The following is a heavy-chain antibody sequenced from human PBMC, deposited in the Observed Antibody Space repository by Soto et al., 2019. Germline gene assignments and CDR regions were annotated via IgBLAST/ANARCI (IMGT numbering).Heavy chain of an antibody. Sequence: SETLSLTCAVYGGSFSGYYWSWIRQPPGKGLEWIGEINHSGSTNYNPSLKSRVTISVDTSKNQFSLKLSSVTAADTAVYYCARVLDTHDYWGQGTPVTVSS. V-gene: IGHV4-34*01. CDR2: INHSGST. D-gene: IGHD2-2*02. J-gene: IGHJ4*02. CDR1: GGSFSGYY. CDR3: ARVLDTHDY.